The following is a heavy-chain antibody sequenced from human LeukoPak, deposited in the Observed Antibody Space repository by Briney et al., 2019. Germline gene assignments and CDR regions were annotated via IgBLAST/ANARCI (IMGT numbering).Heavy chain of an antibody. CDR2: MNPNSGNT. V-gene: IGHV1-8*03. Sequence: ASVKVSCKASGYTFTSYDINWVRQATGQGLEWMGWMNPNSGNTGYAQKFQGRVTITRNTSISTAYMELSSLRSEDTAVYYCARGRFWSGYRRIRQKKQSWFDPWGQGTLVTVSS. D-gene: IGHD3-3*01. J-gene: IGHJ5*02. CDR3: ARGRFWSGYRRIRQKKQSWFDP. CDR1: GYTFTSYD.